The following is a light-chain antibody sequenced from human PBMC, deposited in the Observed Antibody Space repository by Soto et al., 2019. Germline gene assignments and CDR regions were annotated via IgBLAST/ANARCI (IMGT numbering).Light chain of an antibody. Sequence: EIVLTQSPGTLSLSPGERATLSCRASQSISSTYLTWYQQKPGQAPRLLIYGASSRATGIPDRFRGSGSGTDFALTLSRLEPEDFAVYYCQQYGGSLPYTFGQGTKLEIK. CDR2: GAS. CDR1: QSISSTY. J-gene: IGKJ2*01. V-gene: IGKV3-20*01. CDR3: QQYGGSLPYT.